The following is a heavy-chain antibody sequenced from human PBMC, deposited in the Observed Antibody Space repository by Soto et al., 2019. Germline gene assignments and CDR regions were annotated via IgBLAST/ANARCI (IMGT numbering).Heavy chain of an antibody. D-gene: IGHD3-16*02. V-gene: IGHV4-34*01. Sequence: PSETMSLTCAVYGGSFSGYYWSWIRQPPGKGLEWIGEINHSGSTNYNPSLKSRVTISVDTSKNQFSLKLSSVTAADTAVYYCARVSRDYIWGSYRCRAFDIWGQGTMVT. CDR2: INHSGST. CDR3: ARVSRDYIWGSYRCRAFDI. CDR1: GGSFSGYY. J-gene: IGHJ3*02.